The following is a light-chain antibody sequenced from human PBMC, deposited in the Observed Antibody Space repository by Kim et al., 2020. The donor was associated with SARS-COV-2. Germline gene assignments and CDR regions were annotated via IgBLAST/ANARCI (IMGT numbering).Light chain of an antibody. CDR3: AAWDDSLNGYV. J-gene: IGLJ1*01. CDR1: NSNIGSNT. V-gene: IGLV1-44*01. Sequence: ELTQPPSASGTPGQRVTISCSGSNSNIGSNTVNWYQHLPGTAPKLLIYSNNQRPSGVPDRFSGSKSGTSASLAISGLQSEDEADYYCAAWDDSLNGYVFGTGTKVTVL. CDR2: SNN.